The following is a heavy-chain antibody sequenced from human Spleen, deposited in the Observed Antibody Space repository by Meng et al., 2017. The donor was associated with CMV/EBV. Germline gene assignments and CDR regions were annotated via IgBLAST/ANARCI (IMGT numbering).Heavy chain of an antibody. CDR3: VRDTDWGLFDS. D-gene: IGHD3-9*01. CDR2: IMKDGGEK. CDR1: GFTFSSYW. Sequence: GESLKISCAASGFTFSSYWMAWVRQAPGKGLEWVANIMKDGGEKKYLDYVKGRFTISRDNAKNSIYLQMNSLRDEDTAVYYCVRDTDWGLFDSWGQGTLVTVSS. J-gene: IGHJ4*02. V-gene: IGHV3-7*03.